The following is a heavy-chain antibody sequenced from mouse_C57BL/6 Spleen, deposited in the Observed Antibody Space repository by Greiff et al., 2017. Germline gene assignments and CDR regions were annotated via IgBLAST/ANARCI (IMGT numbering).Heavy chain of an antibody. Sequence: VQLQQSGTVLARPGASVKMSCKTSGYTFTSYWMHWVKQRPGQGLEWIGAIYPGNSDTSYNQKFKGKAKLTAVTSASTAYMELSSRTNEDSAVYYCTRATTVVDFDYWGQGTTLTVSS. J-gene: IGHJ2*01. D-gene: IGHD1-1*01. CDR3: TRATTVVDFDY. V-gene: IGHV1-5*01. CDR2: IYPGNSDT. CDR1: GYTFTSYW.